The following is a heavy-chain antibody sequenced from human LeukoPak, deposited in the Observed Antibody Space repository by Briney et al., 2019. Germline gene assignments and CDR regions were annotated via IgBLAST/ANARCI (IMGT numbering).Heavy chain of an antibody. J-gene: IGHJ6*02. D-gene: IGHD1-1*01. CDR3: ATGTTSAFGSMDV. V-gene: IGHV4-61*02. Sequence: SQTLSLTCTVSGGSISSGSYYWSWIRQPAGKGLEWIGRIYTSGSTNYNPSLKSRVTISLDMSQNQFSLKLNSVTAADTAVYYCATGTTSAFGSMDVWGQGTTVTVSS. CDR1: GGSISSGSYY. CDR2: IYTSGST.